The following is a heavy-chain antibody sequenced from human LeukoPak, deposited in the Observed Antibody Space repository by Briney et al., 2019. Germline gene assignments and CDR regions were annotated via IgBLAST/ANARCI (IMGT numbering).Heavy chain of an antibody. CDR2: ISYDGSKK. D-gene: IGHD3-22*01. CDR3: ARGSFYYYDSSGYSTVYYFDY. Sequence: GGSLRLSCAASGFTFSSYAMHWVRQAPGKGLEWVAVISYDGSKKYYADSVKGRFTISRDNSKNTLYLQMNSLRAEDPAVYYCARGSFYYYDSSGYSTVYYFDYWGQGTLVTLSS. V-gene: IGHV3-30-3*01. CDR1: GFTFSSYA. J-gene: IGHJ4*02.